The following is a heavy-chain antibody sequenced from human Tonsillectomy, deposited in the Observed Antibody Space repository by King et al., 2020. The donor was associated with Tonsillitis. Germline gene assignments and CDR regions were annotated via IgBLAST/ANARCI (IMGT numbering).Heavy chain of an antibody. Sequence: VQLVESGGGVVQPGRSLRLSCAASGFTFSSYGLHWVRPAPGKGLEWVAGIWYDGSNKYYADSVKGRFTISRDNSKNTLYLQMNSLRAEDTAVYYCARGDTAMVWGVYWGQGTLVTVSS. V-gene: IGHV3-33*01. D-gene: IGHD5-18*01. CDR1: GFTFSSYG. CDR3: ARGDTAMVWGVY. J-gene: IGHJ4*02. CDR2: IWYDGSNK.